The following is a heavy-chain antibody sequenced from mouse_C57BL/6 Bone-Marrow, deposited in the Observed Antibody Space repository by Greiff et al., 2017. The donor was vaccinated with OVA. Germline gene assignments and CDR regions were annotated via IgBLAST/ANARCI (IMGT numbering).Heavy chain of an antibody. Sequence: EVKLMESGGGLVKPGGSLKLSCAASGFTFSDYGMHWVRQAPEKGLEWVAYISSGSSTIYYADTVKGRFTISRDNAKNTLFLQMTSLRSEDTAMYYCATSPGTGDYWGQGTTLTVSS. D-gene: IGHD4-1*01. CDR1: GFTFSDYG. CDR3: ATSPGTGDY. J-gene: IGHJ2*01. CDR2: ISSGSSTI. V-gene: IGHV5-17*01.